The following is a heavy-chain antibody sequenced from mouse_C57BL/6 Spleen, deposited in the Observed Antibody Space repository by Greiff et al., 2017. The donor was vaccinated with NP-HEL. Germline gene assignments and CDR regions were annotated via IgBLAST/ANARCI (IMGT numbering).Heavy chain of an antibody. CDR2: IDPEDGAT. CDR1: GFNIKDYY. D-gene: IGHD1-1*01. V-gene: IGHV14-2*01. CDR3: ARYGSSYGWYFDV. J-gene: IGHJ1*03. Sequence: EVKLQQSGAELVKPGASVKLSCTASGFNIKDYYMHWVKQRTEQGLEWIGRIDPEDGATKYAPKFQGKATITADTSSNTAYLQLSSLTSEDTAVYYCARYGSSYGWYFDVWGTGTTVTVSS.